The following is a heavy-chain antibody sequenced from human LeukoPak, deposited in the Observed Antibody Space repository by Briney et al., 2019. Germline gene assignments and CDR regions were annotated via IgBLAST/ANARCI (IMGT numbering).Heavy chain of an antibody. CDR1: GGSFSAYY. D-gene: IGHD7-27*01. CDR2: IYPSGST. CDR3: ARGDWGSPDYYYMDV. V-gene: IGHV4-4*08. J-gene: IGHJ6*03. Sequence: SETLSLTCAVSGGSFSAYYWSWIRQSPVKGLEWIGRIYPSGSTDYNPSLKSRVTISIDTSKNQFSLKQSSVTAADTAVYYCARGDWGSPDYYYMDVWGKGTTVTISS.